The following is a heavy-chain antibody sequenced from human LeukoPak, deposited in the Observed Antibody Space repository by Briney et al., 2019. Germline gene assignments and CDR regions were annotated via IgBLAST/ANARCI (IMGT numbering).Heavy chain of an antibody. V-gene: IGHV3-48*03. D-gene: IGHD3-10*01. Sequence: GGSLRLSCAASGFTFSSYEMNWVRQAPGKGLEWVSYISSSGSTIYYADSVKGRFTISRDNAKNSLYLQTNSLRAEDTAVYYCARGGVLPNWFDPWGQGTLVTVSS. CDR3: ARGGVLPNWFDP. CDR2: ISSSGSTI. J-gene: IGHJ5*02. CDR1: GFTFSSYE.